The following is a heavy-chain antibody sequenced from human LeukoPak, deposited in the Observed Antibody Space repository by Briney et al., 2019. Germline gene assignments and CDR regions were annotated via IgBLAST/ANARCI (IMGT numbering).Heavy chain of an antibody. J-gene: IGHJ4*02. Sequence: GASVKVSCKASGGTFSTNPISWVRRAPGQGLEWMGGTIPMFRKVNYAQKFQDRITITADESTSTAYLELSSLKSDDTAVYYCAGGEGQFLVPPDYWGQGTLVTVSS. CDR2: TIPMFRKV. V-gene: IGHV1-69*13. D-gene: IGHD1-26*01. CDR3: AGGEGQFLVPPDY. CDR1: GGTFSTNP.